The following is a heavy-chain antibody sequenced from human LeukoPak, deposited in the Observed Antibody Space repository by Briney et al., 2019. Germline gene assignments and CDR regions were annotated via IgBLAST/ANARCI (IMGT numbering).Heavy chain of an antibody. Sequence: SETLSLTCAVYGGSFSGNYWSWIRQPPGKGLEWIGEINHSGSTTYNPSLKSRVTISVDTSKNQFSLKLSSVTAADTAVYYCARGGYSYGYLYYYYYYMDVWGKGTTVAISS. CDR1: GGSFSGNY. CDR3: ARGGYSYGYLYYYYYYMDV. V-gene: IGHV4-34*01. D-gene: IGHD5-18*01. J-gene: IGHJ6*03. CDR2: INHSGST.